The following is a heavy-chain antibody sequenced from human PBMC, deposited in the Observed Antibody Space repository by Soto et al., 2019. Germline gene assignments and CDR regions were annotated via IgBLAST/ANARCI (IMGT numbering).Heavy chain of an antibody. V-gene: IGHV4-30-4*01. CDR1: GGSISSSDYY. D-gene: IGHD5-18*01. CDR2: IYYSGST. Sequence: SETLSLTCTVSGGSISSSDYYWSWIRQPPGKGLEWIGYIYYSGSTYYNPSLKSRVTISVDTSKNQFSLKLSSVTAADTAVYYCARVGVGYSYGDYYYYGMDVWGQGTTVTVSS. J-gene: IGHJ6*02. CDR3: ARVGVGYSYGDYYYYGMDV.